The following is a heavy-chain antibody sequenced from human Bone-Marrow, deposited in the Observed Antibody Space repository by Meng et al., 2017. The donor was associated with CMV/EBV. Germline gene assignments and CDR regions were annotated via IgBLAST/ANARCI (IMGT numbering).Heavy chain of an antibody. J-gene: IGHJ4*02. CDR1: GYTLTGYY. CDR3: ASHDSSGLDY. V-gene: IGHV1-2*02. CDR2: INPNSGGT. D-gene: IGHD3-22*01. Sequence: HLVKARAGVKEPGGAVTASLKASGYTLTGYYMHSVRHAPGLGLEWMGWINPNSGGTNYAQKFQVRVTMTRDTSISTAYLQWSSLKASDTAMYYCASHDSSGLDYWGQGTLVTVSS.